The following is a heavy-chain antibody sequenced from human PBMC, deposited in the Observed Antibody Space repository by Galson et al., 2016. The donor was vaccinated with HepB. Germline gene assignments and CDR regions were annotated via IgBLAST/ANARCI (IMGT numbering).Heavy chain of an antibody. V-gene: IGHV3-7*01. J-gene: IGHJ4*02. CDR3: ARILGYCSSTSCKSYFDY. Sequence: SLRLSCAASGFTFSSYWMSWVRQAPGKGLEWVANIKQDGSEKYYVDSVKVRFTISRDNAKNSLYLQMNSLRAEDTAVYYCARILGYCSSTSCKSYFDYWGQGTLVTVSS. CDR2: IKQDGSEK. CDR1: GFTFSSYW. D-gene: IGHD2-2*01.